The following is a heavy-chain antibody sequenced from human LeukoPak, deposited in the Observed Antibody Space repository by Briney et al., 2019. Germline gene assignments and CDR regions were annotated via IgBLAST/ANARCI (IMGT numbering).Heavy chain of an antibody. J-gene: IGHJ4*02. CDR2: IIPLFGTA. D-gene: IGHD3-10*01. CDR3: AREWAGYGSGSYYHY. V-gene: IGHV1-69*13. Sequence: SVKVSCKASGGTFSSYAISWVRQAPGQGLEWMGGIIPLFGTANYAQKFLGRVIITADESTSTTYMYLSSLKSEDTAVYYCAREWAGYGSGSYYHYWGQGTLVTVSS. CDR1: GGTFSSYA.